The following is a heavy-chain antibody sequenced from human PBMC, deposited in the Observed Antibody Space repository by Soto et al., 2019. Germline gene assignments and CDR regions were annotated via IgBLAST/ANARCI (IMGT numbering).Heavy chain of an antibody. CDR2: IWYDGSNK. D-gene: IGHD2-2*01. Sequence: GSLRLSCAASGFTFSSYGMHWVRQAPGKGLEWVAVIWYDGSNKYYADSVKGRFTISRDNSKNTLYLQMNSLRAEDTAVYYCARGYCSSTSCSAYGMDVWGQGTTVTVSS. J-gene: IGHJ6*02. CDR1: GFTFSSYG. CDR3: ARGYCSSTSCSAYGMDV. V-gene: IGHV3-33*01.